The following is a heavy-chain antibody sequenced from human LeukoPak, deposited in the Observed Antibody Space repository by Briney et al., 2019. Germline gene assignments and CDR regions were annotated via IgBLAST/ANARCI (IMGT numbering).Heavy chain of an antibody. J-gene: IGHJ4*02. D-gene: IGHD3-22*01. CDR3: ARGGESSGYYYADY. V-gene: IGHV3-66*01. Sequence: SGGSLRLSCAVSGFTVSSNYMSWVRQAPGKGLECVSVIFSGGSTYYADSVKGRFNISRDDSKNTVYLQMNSLRAEDTSVYFCARGGESSGYYYADYWGQGTLVTVSS. CDR2: IFSGGST. CDR1: GFTVSSNY.